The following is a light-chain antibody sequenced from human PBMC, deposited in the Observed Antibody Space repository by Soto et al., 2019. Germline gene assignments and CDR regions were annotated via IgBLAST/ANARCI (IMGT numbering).Light chain of an antibody. CDR2: KAS. V-gene: IGKV1-5*03. J-gene: IGKJ1*01. CDR1: QSLNTW. CDR3: QQYNTHSPWT. Sequence: DILMTQSPSTLSASVGDRVTITCRASQSLNTWLAWYQQKPGKAPKLLIYKASTLESGVPSRFSGSGSGTEFTLTISSLQPDDFATYYCQQYNTHSPWTFGQGTKVEIK.